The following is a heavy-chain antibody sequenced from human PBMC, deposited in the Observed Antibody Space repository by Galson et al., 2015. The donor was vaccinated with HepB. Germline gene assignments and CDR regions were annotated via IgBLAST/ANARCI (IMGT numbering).Heavy chain of an antibody. V-gene: IGHV1-69*06. D-gene: IGHD6-6*01. CDR1: GGTFSSYA. CDR3: ARDGEYSSSSHDY. CDR2: IIPIFGTA. Sequence: SVKVSCKASGGTFSSYAISWVRQAPGQGLEWMGGIIPIFGTANYAQKFQGRVTITADKSTSTAYMELSSLRSEDTAVYYCARDGEYSSSSHDYWGQGTLVTASS. J-gene: IGHJ4*02.